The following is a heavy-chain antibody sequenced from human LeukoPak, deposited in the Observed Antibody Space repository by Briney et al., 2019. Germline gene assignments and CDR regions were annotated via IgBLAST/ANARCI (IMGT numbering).Heavy chain of an antibody. J-gene: IGHJ4*02. CDR3: AHSHQYQLLYY. D-gene: IGHD2-2*01. CDR1: GFSLSTSGVA. CDR2: IYWNDDK. V-gene: IGHV2-5*01. Sequence: SGPTLVKPTQTLTLTCTFSGFSLSTSGVAVGWIRQPQGKALEWLALIYWNDDKRYSPSLKSRLTITKDTSKNQVVLTMTSMDPVDTATCDSAHSHQYQLLYYWGQGTLVTVSS.